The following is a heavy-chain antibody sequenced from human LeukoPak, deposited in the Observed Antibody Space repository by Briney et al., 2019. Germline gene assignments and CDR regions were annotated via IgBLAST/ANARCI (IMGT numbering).Heavy chain of an antibody. CDR1: GFTFSTHA. CDR2: ITSNGGAT. Sequence: GGSLRLSCAASGFTFSTHAMHWVRQAPGKGLEYVSTITSNGGATYYGNSVKGRFTISRDNSKNTLYLQMGSLRAEDMAMYYCAKDLQLALDYWGQGTLVTVSP. J-gene: IGHJ4*02. CDR3: AKDLQLALDY. D-gene: IGHD6-13*01. V-gene: IGHV3-64*01.